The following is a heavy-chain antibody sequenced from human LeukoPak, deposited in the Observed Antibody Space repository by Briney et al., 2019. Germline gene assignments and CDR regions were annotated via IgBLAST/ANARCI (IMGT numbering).Heavy chain of an antibody. Sequence: ASVKVSCKASGYTFTSYAMNWVRQAPGQGLEWMGWINTNTGNPTYAQGFTGRFVFSLDTSVSTAYLQISSLKAEDTAVYYCARSANTQYSGSYYARYWGQGTLVIVSS. CDR1: GYTFTSYA. V-gene: IGHV7-4-1*02. CDR3: ARSANTQYSGSYYARY. D-gene: IGHD1-26*01. CDR2: INTNTGNP. J-gene: IGHJ4*02.